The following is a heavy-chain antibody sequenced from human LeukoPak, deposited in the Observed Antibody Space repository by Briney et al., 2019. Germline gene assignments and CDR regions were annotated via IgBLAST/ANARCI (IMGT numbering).Heavy chain of an antibody. V-gene: IGHV3-7*01. Sequence: GGSLRLSCAASGFTFSSYEMNWVRQAPGKGLEWVADIKRDGSEINYVDSVKGRFIISRDNAKNSVFLQMDSLRAEDTAFYYCVRSSVAGRFDNWGPGTLVTVSS. CDR1: GFTFSSYE. J-gene: IGHJ4*02. CDR3: VRSSVAGRFDN. CDR2: IKRDGSEI. D-gene: IGHD6-19*01.